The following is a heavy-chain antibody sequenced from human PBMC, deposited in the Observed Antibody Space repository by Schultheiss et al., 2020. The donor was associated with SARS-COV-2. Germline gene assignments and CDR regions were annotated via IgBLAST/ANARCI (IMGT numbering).Heavy chain of an antibody. CDR1: GFTFSSYS. CDR2: ISSSSSYI. CDR3: ASLSHCTNGVCPYNWFDP. Sequence: GGSLRLSCAASGFTFSSYSMNWVRQAPGKGLEWVSSISSSSSYIYYADSVKGRFTISRDNAKNSLYLQMNSLRAEDTAVYYCASLSHCTNGVCPYNWFDPWGQGTLVTVSS. D-gene: IGHD2-8*01. J-gene: IGHJ5*02. V-gene: IGHV3-21*01.